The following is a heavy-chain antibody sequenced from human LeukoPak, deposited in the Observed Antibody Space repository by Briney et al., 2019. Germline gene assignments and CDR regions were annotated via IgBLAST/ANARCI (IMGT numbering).Heavy chain of an antibody. J-gene: IGHJ4*02. CDR3: ARVLRGPIPVFDY. CDR1: GYTFTSYY. CDR2: INPSGGST. Sequence: GESLKIFCKGSGYTFTSYYMHWVRQAPGQGLEWMGIINPSGGSTSYAQKFQGRVTMTRDTSTSTVYMELSSLRSEDTAVYYCARVLRGPIPVFDYWGQGTLVTVSS. V-gene: IGHV1-46*01. D-gene: IGHD2-21*01.